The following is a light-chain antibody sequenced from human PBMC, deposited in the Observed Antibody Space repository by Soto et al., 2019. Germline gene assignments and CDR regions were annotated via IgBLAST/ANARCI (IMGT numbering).Light chain of an antibody. Sequence: EIVMTQSPATLSVSPGERATLSCRASQSVSSKLAWYQQKPGHGPRLLIYGASTRATGIPARFSGSGSGTEFTLSISSLQSEDFAYYYCQHYSTWLWTFGQGTKVGLK. V-gene: IGKV3-15*01. CDR2: GAS. CDR1: QSVSSK. CDR3: QHYSTWLWT. J-gene: IGKJ1*01.